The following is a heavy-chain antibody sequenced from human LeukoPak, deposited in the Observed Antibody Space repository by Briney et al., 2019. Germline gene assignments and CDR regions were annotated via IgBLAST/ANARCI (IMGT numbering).Heavy chain of an antibody. CDR2: IHYSGRA. CDR1: GDSISGSY. V-gene: IGHV4-59*01. CDR3: VKFGVDYDMGV. J-gene: IGHJ6*02. D-gene: IGHD3-16*01. Sequence: ASETLSLTCTVSGDSISGSYWNWVRQPPGQGLEWIGQIHYSGRADYNPSLKRRITISVDTSKNQMSLTLTSVTAADTAIYYCVKFGVDYDMGVWGQGTTVTVSS.